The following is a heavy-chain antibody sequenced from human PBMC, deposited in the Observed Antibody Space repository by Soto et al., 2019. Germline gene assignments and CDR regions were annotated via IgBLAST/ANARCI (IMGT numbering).Heavy chain of an antibody. CDR1: GFTFRNYA. CDR2: ITISSSYI. J-gene: IGHJ5*02. D-gene: IGHD6-19*01. Sequence: EVQLVESGGGLVKPGGSLRLSCAASGFTFRNYAMYWVRQAPGKGLVWVSSITISSSYIHYADSVKGRFTSSRHNAKHSLYLQMNSLTVEDTAVYYCGRGGAGSGWFDPWGQGTLVTVSA. CDR3: GRGGAGSGWFDP. V-gene: IGHV3-21*01.